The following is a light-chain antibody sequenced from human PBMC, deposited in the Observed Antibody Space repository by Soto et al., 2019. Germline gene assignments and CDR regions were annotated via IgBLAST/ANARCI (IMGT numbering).Light chain of an antibody. Sequence: AIQMTQSPSSLSASVGDRVIITCRASQAIRNDLGWYQQKPGKAPKLLIYTASTLQSGVPSRFSGSGSGADFTLTIRSLQPEDSATYYCLHDYSYPRTFGQGTKVENK. J-gene: IGKJ1*01. V-gene: IGKV1-6*01. CDR1: QAIRND. CDR2: TAS. CDR3: LHDYSYPRT.